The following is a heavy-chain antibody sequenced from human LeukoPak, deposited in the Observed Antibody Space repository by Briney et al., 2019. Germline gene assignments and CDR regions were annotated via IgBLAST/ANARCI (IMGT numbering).Heavy chain of an antibody. V-gene: IGHV1-18*01. CDR2: ISAYNGNT. J-gene: IGHJ4*02. Sequence: PRAXXXXSCKASGYTFTSYGISWVRQAPGQGLEWMGWISAYNGNTNYAQKLQGRVTMTTDTSTSTAYMELRSLRSDDTAVYYCARDYYDSSGYFDYWGQGTLVTVSS. D-gene: IGHD3-22*01. CDR3: ARDYYDSSGYFDY. CDR1: GYTFTSYG.